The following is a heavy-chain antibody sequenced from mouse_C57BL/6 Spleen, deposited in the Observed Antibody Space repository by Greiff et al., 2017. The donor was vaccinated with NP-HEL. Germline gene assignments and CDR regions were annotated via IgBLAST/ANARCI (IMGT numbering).Heavy chain of an antibody. D-gene: IGHD2-3*01. J-gene: IGHJ2*01. CDR3: AREGVYDGHFDY. CDR2: ISYDGSN. V-gene: IGHV3-6*01. Sequence: ESGPGLVKPSQSLSLTCSVTGYSITSGYYWNWIRQFPGNKLEWMGYISYDGSNNYNPSLKNRISITRDTSKNQFFLKLNSVTTEDTATYYCAREGVYDGHFDYWGQGTTLTVSS. CDR1: GYSITSGYY.